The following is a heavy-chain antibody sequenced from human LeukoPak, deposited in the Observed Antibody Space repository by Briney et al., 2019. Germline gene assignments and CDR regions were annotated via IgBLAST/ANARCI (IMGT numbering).Heavy chain of an antibody. D-gene: IGHD6-13*01. CDR1: GGSFSGYY. CDR3: ARGRLDSSWYYYYYYMDV. CDR2: INHSGST. J-gene: IGHJ6*03. Sequence: SETLSLTCAVYGGSFSGYYWSWIRQPPGKGLEWIGEINHSGSTNYNPSLKSRVTISVDTSKNQFSLKLSSVTAADTAVYYCARGRLDSSWYYYYYYMDVWGKGTTVTVSS. V-gene: IGHV4-34*01.